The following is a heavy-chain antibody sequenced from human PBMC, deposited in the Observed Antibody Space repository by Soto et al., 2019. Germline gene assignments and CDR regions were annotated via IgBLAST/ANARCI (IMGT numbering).Heavy chain of an antibody. Sequence: GGSLRLSCAASGFTFSNYAMSWVRQAPGNGLEWVATISANAFSTYYADSVKGRFTISRDISKNMLYLQMNSLRVEDTAVFYCAKGPWLESALDHWGQGTLVTVSS. J-gene: IGHJ4*02. V-gene: IGHV3-23*01. D-gene: IGHD6-19*01. CDR2: ISANAFST. CDR1: GFTFSNYA. CDR3: AKGPWLESALDH.